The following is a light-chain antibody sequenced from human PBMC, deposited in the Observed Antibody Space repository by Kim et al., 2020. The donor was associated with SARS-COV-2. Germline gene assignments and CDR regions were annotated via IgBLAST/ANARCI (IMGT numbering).Light chain of an antibody. CDR1: QNINIW. CDR3: QQYESYPYT. Sequence: DIQMTQSPSTLSASVGDGVSITCRASQNINIWLAWYQHKPGTAPKLLIYKASRLESGVPSRFRGSASGTEFTLTISSLQPDDFATYYCQQYESYPYTFGQGTELEI. CDR2: KAS. V-gene: IGKV1-5*03. J-gene: IGKJ2*01.